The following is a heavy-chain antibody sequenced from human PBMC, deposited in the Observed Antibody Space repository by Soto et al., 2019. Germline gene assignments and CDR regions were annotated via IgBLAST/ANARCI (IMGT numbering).Heavy chain of an antibody. Sequence: PGGSLRLSCAASGFTFSSYAMHWVRQAPGKGLEWVAVISYDGSNKYYADSVKGRFTISRDNSKNTLYLQMNSLRAEDTAVYYCARARFSSSLARSPGKNWFDPWGQGTLVTVSS. D-gene: IGHD6-6*01. CDR3: ARARFSSSLARSPGKNWFDP. CDR2: ISYDGSNK. V-gene: IGHV3-30-3*01. J-gene: IGHJ5*02. CDR1: GFTFSSYA.